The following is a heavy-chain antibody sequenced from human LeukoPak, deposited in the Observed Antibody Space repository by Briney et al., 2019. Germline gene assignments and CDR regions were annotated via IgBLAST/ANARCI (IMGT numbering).Heavy chain of an antibody. CDR3: APPPPSPLYTSSWSNAVS. D-gene: IGHD6-13*01. CDR1: GFNLGNYA. J-gene: IGHJ4*02. CDR2: ISASGGSR. V-gene: IGHV3-23*01. Sequence: PGGSLRLSCAASGFNLGNYAMTCVRQAPGKGLDWVSGISASGGSRYYPDSARGRFTISSDNSGNILDLHLTSLGADDTAGYYCAPPPPSPLYTSSWSNAVSWGQGTLVTVSS.